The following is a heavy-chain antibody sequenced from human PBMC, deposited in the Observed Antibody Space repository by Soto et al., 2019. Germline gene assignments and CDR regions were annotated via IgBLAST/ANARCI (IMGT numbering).Heavy chain of an antibody. CDR2: FLHGGTP. V-gene: IGHV4-39*01. CDR1: GGSISSTDSY. J-gene: IGHJ6*03. D-gene: IGHD3-16*01. Sequence: QLQLQESGPGLVNPSETLSLTCTVSGGSISSTDSYWGWIRQPPGKGPEWIGSFLHGGTPYYNTSLQSRVTITVDTSKNQFSLSLTSVTAADTAVYYCARLFIRGEFYHYMDDWGKGTTVTVSS. CDR3: ARLFIRGEFYHYMDD.